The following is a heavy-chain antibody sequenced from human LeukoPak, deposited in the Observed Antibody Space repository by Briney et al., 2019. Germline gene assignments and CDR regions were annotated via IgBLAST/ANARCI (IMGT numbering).Heavy chain of an antibody. Sequence: KPSETLSLTCTVSGDSISSYYWSWIRQPPGKGLEWIGYIYTSGSTNYNPSLKSRVTISLDTSKNQFSLKLSSVTAADTAVYYCARLITGTTVTFDYWGQGTLVTVSS. CDR3: ARLITGTTVTFDY. CDR1: GDSISSYY. D-gene: IGHD1-7*01. V-gene: IGHV4-4*09. CDR2: IYTSGST. J-gene: IGHJ4*02.